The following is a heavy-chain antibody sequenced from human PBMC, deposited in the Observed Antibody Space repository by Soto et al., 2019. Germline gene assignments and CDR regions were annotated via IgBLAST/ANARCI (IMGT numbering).Heavy chain of an antibody. V-gene: IGHV4-31*03. CDR1: GGSISSGGYF. D-gene: IGHD1-1*01. CDR2: IFYSGTT. Sequence: QVQLQESGPGLVKPSQTLSLTCTVSGGSISSGGYFWSWLRQPPGKGLEWIGNIFYSGTTYYNPYLKSRVTISVDTSQNQFSLKLSSVTAADTAVYFCARGVLYWGQGTLGTVSS. J-gene: IGHJ4*02. CDR3: ARGVLY.